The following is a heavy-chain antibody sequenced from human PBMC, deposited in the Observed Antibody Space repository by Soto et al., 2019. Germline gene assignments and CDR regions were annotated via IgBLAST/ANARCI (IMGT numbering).Heavy chain of an antibody. CDR3: ASGSGVRGVIGYYYYGMDV. J-gene: IGHJ6*02. CDR1: GGTFSSYA. Sequence: QVQLVQSGAEVKKPGSSVKVSCKASGGTFSSYAISWVRQAPGQGLEWMGGIIPIFGTANYAQKFQGRVTITADESTSTAYMELSSLRSEDTTEYYCASGSGVRGVIGYYYYGMDVWGQGTTVTVSS. V-gene: IGHV1-69*01. CDR2: IIPIFGTA. D-gene: IGHD3-10*01.